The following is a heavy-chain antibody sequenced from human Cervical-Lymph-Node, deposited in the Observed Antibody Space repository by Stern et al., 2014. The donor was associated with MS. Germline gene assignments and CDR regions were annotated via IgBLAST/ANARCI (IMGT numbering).Heavy chain of an antibody. CDR2: IFPGGSDI. CDR3: ARQRYFDY. J-gene: IGHJ4*02. CDR1: GYTFTSYW. Sequence: EMQLVESGPEVKRPGESLKISCQASGYTFTSYWIGWVRQMPGKGLEWIAIIFPGGSDIRYSPSFQGQVTISADKSSSTAYLQWNTLKASDTAIYYCARQRYFDYWGQGTLVTVSS. V-gene: IGHV5-51*01.